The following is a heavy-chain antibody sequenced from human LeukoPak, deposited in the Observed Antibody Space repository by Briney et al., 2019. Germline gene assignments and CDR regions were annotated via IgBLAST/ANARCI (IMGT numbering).Heavy chain of an antibody. D-gene: IGHD3-3*01. CDR2: IKSKKDGEIT. CDR3: STGGGVLRFL. CDR1: GINFSNAW. Sequence: GGSLRLSCAASGINFSNAWLTWVRQAPGKGLEWVGRIKSKKDGEITDYAAPVKGRFTISRDDSKDTLYLQMNSLKTEDTAVYYCSTGGGVLRFLGGQGTLVTVPS. V-gene: IGHV3-15*01. J-gene: IGHJ4*02.